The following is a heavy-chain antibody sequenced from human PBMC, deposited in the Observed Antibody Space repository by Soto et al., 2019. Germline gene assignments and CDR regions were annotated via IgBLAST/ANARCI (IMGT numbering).Heavy chain of an antibody. CDR1: GGSISSYY. Sequence: SETLSLTCTVSGGSISSYYWWWIRQPPGKGLEWIGYMDYSGRTNNYPSLKSRVTISVDTSKNQFSLKLSSVTAADAAVYYCARDRYSSYFDYWGQGTLVTVSS. D-gene: IGHD6-13*01. V-gene: IGHV4-59*12. CDR3: ARDRYSSYFDY. J-gene: IGHJ4*02. CDR2: MDYSGRT.